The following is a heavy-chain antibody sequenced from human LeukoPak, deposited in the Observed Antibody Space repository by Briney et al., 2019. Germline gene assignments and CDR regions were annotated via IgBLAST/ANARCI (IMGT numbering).Heavy chain of an antibody. CDR3: AKTGDYGDYYFGY. CDR1: GGTFSSYA. V-gene: IGHV1-69*13. J-gene: IGHJ4*02. Sequence: SVKVSCKASGGTFSSYAISWVRQAPGQGLEWMGGIIPIFGTANYAQKFQGRVTITADESTSTAYMELSSLRAEDTAVYYCAKTGDYGDYYFGYWGQGTLVTVSS. D-gene: IGHD4-17*01. CDR2: IIPIFGTA.